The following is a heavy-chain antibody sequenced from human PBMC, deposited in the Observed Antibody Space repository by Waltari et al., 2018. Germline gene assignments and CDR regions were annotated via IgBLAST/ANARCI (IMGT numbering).Heavy chain of an antibody. Sequence: EVQLVESGGNLVQPGESLRLPCAASGFPFSSYEMNWVRQAPGKGLEWVSYISSSGSTIYYADSVKGRFTISRDNAKNSLYLQMNSLRAEDTAVYYCARVLGTSDYWGQGTLVTVSS. D-gene: IGHD7-27*01. CDR2: ISSSGSTI. CDR3: ARVLGTSDY. V-gene: IGHV3-48*03. J-gene: IGHJ4*02. CDR1: GFPFSSYE.